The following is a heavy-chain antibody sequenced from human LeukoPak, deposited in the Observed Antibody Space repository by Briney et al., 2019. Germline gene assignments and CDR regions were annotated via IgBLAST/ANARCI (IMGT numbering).Heavy chain of an antibody. CDR1: GYTFTGYY. J-gene: IGHJ3*02. Sequence: ASVKVSCKASGYTFTGYYMHWVRQAPGQGLEWMGWINPNSGGTNYAQKFQGGVTMTGDTSISTAYMELRSLRSDDTAVYYCARDLKPLLPQSDAFDIWGQGTMVTVSS. D-gene: IGHD2-15*01. CDR2: INPNSGGT. V-gene: IGHV1-2*02. CDR3: ARDLKPLLPQSDAFDI.